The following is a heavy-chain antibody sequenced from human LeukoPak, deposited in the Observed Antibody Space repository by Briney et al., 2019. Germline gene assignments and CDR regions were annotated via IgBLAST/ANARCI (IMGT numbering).Heavy chain of an antibody. CDR3: ARGELSGSYYGGGVDY. J-gene: IGHJ4*02. CDR2: IIPIFGTA. CDR1: GGTFSSYA. D-gene: IGHD1-26*01. Sequence: PVKVSCKASGGTFSSYAISWVRQAPGQGLEWMGGIIPIFGTANYAQKFQGRVTITADESTSTAYMELSSLRSEDTAVYYCARGELSGSYYGGGVDYWGQGTLVTVSS. V-gene: IGHV1-69*13.